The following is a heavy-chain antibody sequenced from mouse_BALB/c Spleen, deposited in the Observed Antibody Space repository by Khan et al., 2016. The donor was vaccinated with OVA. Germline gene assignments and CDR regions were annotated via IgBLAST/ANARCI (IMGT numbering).Heavy chain of an antibody. CDR3: TSSLITTWYFDV. D-gene: IGHD2-4*01. Sequence: EVQLVESGGGLVQPGGSRKLSCAASGFTFSGFGMHWVRQAPEKGLEWVAYISFGSATIYYADTVKGRFTISRDNPKNTLFLQMTNRRSEDTAIYYCTSSLITTWYFDVRGAGTTVTVSS. CDR2: ISFGSATI. V-gene: IGHV5-17*02. J-gene: IGHJ1*01. CDR1: GFTFSGFG.